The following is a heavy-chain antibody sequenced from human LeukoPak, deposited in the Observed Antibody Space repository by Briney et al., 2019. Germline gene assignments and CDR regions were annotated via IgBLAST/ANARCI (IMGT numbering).Heavy chain of an antibody. Sequence: GGSLRLSCAASGFTFSSYGMNWVRQAPGKGLEWVSFITSSSNYIYYADSVKGRFTISRDNAKNSLYLQMNSLRAEDTAVYYCARLPSPGTYRYYYYGMDVWGQGTTVTVSS. J-gene: IGHJ6*02. CDR3: ARLPSPGTYRYYYYGMDV. D-gene: IGHD1-1*01. V-gene: IGHV3-21*01. CDR1: GFTFSSYG. CDR2: ITSSSNYI.